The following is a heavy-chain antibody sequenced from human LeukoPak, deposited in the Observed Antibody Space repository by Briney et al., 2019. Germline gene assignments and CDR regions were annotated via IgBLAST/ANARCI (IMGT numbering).Heavy chain of an antibody. V-gene: IGHV3-21*01. CDR3: ARDLHPLHYGDYAGA. J-gene: IGHJ5*02. CDR2: ISINSSYI. D-gene: IGHD4-17*01. CDR1: GFTFSSYS. Sequence: GGSLRLSCAASGFTFSSYSMNWVRQAPGKGLEWVSSISINSSYIYYADSVKGLFTISRDNAKNSLYLQMNRLTAEDTAVYYCARDLHPLHYGDYAGAWGQGTLVTVSS.